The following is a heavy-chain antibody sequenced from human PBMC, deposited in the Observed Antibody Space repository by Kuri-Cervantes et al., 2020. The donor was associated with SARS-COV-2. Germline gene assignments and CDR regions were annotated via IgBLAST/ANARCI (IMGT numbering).Heavy chain of an antibody. CDR2: IYYSGST. Sequence: SETLSLTCTVSGGSISSYYWSWIRRPAGKGLEWIGYIYYSGSTNYNPSLKSRVTISVDTSKNQFSLKLSSVTAADTAVYYCARDRPDYDFWSGYYYDAFDIWGQGTMVTVSS. J-gene: IGHJ3*02. CDR1: GGSISSYY. V-gene: IGHV4-59*01. D-gene: IGHD3-3*01. CDR3: ARDRPDYDFWSGYYYDAFDI.